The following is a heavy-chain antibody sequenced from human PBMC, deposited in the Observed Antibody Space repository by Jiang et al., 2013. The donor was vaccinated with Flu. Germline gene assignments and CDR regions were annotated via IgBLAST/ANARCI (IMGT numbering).Heavy chain of an antibody. CDR2: SGGST. CDR3: ASHFIVDTATLNDY. J-gene: IGHJ4*02. D-gene: IGHD5-18*01. V-gene: IGHV3-66*02. Sequence: SGGSTYYADSVKGRFTISRDNSKNTLYLQMNSLRAEDTAVYYCASHFIVDTATLNDYWGQGTLVTVSS.